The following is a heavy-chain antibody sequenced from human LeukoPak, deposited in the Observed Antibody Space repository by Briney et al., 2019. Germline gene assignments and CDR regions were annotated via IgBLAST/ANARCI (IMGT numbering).Heavy chain of an antibody. J-gene: IGHJ4*02. CDR1: GYTFTSYG. V-gene: IGHV1-18*01. CDR3: ARGRGGYSYAPFDY. CDR2: ISAYNGNT. D-gene: IGHD5-18*01. Sequence: ASVKVSCKASGYTFTSYGISWVRQAPGQGLEWMGWISAYNGNTNYAQKLQGRVTMTTDPSTSTAYMELRSLRSDDTAVYYCARGRGGYSYAPFDYWGQGTLVTVSS.